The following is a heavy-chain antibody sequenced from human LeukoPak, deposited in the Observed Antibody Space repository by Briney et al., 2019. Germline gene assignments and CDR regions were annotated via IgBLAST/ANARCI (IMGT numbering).Heavy chain of an antibody. D-gene: IGHD3-10*01. CDR3: ARTTMVRGTYYMDV. Sequence: SETLSLTCTVSGCSISSSSYYWSWIRQPPGKGLGWIGYIYYSGYTNYNPSLKSRVTISVDTSKNQFSLKLSSVTAADTAVYYCARTTMVRGTYYMDVWGKGTTVTISS. V-gene: IGHV4-61*01. CDR2: IYYSGYT. CDR1: GCSISSSSYY. J-gene: IGHJ6*03.